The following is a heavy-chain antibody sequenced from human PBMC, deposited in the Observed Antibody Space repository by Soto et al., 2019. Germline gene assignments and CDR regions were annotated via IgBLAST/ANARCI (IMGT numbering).Heavy chain of an antibody. CDR1: GYTFTSYD. CDR3: ARGDYDIMTGYYQTPFDY. Sequence: AAVKVSCKASGYTFTSYDINWVQQAIGQGLEWMGWMNPNSGNTGYAQKLQGRVTMTTDTSISTAYMELSSLRSDDTAVYYCARGDYDIMTGYYQTPFDYWGQGTLVTVSS. D-gene: IGHD3-9*01. CDR2: MNPNSGNT. J-gene: IGHJ4*02. V-gene: IGHV1-8*01.